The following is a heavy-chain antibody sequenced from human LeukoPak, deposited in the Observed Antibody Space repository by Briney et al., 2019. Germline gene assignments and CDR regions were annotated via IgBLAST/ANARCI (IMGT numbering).Heavy chain of an antibody. Sequence: GGSLRLSCAASGFTFSSYGMSWVRQAPGKGLEWVSAISGSGGSTYYADSVKGRFTISRDNSKNTLYLQMNSLRAEDTAVYYCARLSRWGSFDYWGQGTLVTVSS. J-gene: IGHJ4*02. V-gene: IGHV3-23*01. CDR2: ISGSGGST. D-gene: IGHD4-23*01. CDR3: ARLSRWGSFDY. CDR1: GFTFSSYG.